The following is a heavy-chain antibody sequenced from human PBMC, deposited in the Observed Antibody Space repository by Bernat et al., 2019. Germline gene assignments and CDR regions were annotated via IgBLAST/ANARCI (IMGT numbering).Heavy chain of an antibody. V-gene: IGHV3-49*04. D-gene: IGHD3-3*01. Sequence: EVQLVESGGGLVQPGRSLRLSCTASGFTFGDYAMSWVRQAPGKGLEWVGFIRSKAYGGTTEYAASVKGRFTISRDDSKSIAYLQMNSLKTEDTAVYYCTREVTFWSGYQSYYYYMDVWGKGTTVTVSS. CDR2: IRSKAYGGTT. CDR1: GFTFGDYA. J-gene: IGHJ6*03. CDR3: TREVTFWSGYQSYYYYMDV.